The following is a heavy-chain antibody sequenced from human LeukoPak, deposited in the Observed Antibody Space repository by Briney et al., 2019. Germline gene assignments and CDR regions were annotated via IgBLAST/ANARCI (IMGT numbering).Heavy chain of an antibody. D-gene: IGHD6-13*01. Sequence: GASVKVSCKASGYTFTSYYMHWVRQAPGQGLEWMGGIIPIFGTANYAQKFQGRVTITADESTSTAYMELSSLRSEDTAVYYCASPGYSSSWYVFDYWGQGTLVTVSS. V-gene: IGHV1-69*13. CDR2: IIPIFGTA. CDR3: ASPGYSSSWYVFDY. CDR1: GYTFTSYY. J-gene: IGHJ4*02.